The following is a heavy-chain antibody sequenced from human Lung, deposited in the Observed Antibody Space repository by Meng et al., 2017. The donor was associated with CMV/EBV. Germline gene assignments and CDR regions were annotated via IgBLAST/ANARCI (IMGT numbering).Heavy chain of an antibody. J-gene: IGHJ1*01. CDR2: IPHRGSS. D-gene: IGHD3-10*01. V-gene: IGHV4-4*02. CDR1: GDSITNHNW. Sequence: VQLRVSGPARVKPSETLSLTCAVSGDSITNHNWWAWVRQPPGKGLEWIGEIPHRGSSAYNPSLKSRVSMSIDKSKNQFSLKLTSVTAADTAVYHCLRRSGGSVWGQGTLVTVSS. CDR3: LRRSGGSV.